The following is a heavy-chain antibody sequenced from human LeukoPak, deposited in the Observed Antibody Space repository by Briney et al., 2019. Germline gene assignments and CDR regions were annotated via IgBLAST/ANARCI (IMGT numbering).Heavy chain of an antibody. CDR1: GFTFSRYW. J-gene: IGHJ1*01. CDR2: IKSDGST. V-gene: IGHV3-74*01. CDR3: ARAPAEIGGYYPEYFRH. D-gene: IGHD3-22*01. Sequence: AGGSLRLSRAASGFTFSRYWMHWVRQAPGKGLVWVSRIKSDGSTNYADSVKGRFTISRDNAKNTVSLQMNSLRAEDTGVYYCARAPAEIGGYYPEYFRHWGQGTLVTVSS.